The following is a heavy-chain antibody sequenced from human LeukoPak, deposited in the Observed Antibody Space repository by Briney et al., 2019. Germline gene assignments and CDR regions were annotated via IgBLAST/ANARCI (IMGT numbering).Heavy chain of an antibody. V-gene: IGHV4-34*01. CDR1: GGSFSGYY. J-gene: IGHJ6*03. CDR2: INHSGST. CDR3: AREPYRRYYYYYYMDV. D-gene: IGHD4-11*01. Sequence: SETLSLTCAVYGGSFSGYYWSWIRQPPGKGLEWIGEINHSGSTNYNPSLKSRVTISVDTSKNQFSLKLSSVTAADTAVYYSAREPYRRYYYYYYMDVWGKGTTVTVSS.